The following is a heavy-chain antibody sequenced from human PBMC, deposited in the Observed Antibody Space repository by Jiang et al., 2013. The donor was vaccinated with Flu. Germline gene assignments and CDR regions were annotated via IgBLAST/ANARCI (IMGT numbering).Heavy chain of an antibody. J-gene: IGHJ3*02. CDR3: ARGRGEGGGDAFDI. Sequence: GRIIPILGIANYAQKFQGRVTITADKSTSTAYMELSSLRSEDTAVYYCARGRGEGGGDAFDIWGQGTMVTVSS. V-gene: IGHV1-69*04. CDR2: IIPILGIA. D-gene: IGHD3-16*01.